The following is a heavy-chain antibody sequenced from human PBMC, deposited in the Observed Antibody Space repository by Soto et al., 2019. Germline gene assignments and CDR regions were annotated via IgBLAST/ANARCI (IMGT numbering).Heavy chain of an antibody. Sequence: QVQLVQSGAEVKKPGASVKVSCKASGYTFTNYGISWVRQAPGQGLEWMGWISAYNGNTNYAQKIQGRVTMTTDTPTSKADMGLRSLRSGDTTVYCGARGGTPIDDWGQGTRVTVSS. CDR2: ISAYNGNT. CDR3: ARGGTPIDD. D-gene: IGHD3-16*01. CDR1: GYTFTNYG. J-gene: IGHJ4*02. V-gene: IGHV1-18*01.